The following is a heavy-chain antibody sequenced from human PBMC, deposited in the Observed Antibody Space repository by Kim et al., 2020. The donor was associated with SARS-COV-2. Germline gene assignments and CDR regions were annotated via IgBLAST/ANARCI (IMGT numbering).Heavy chain of an antibody. Sequence: SVKVSCKASGGTFSNYVISWVRQAPGQGLEWMGRIITIFGTTNYAQKFQGRVTITADESTSTAYMELSSLRFEDTAVYYCVSRTTVITPRGYWGQGTLVTVSS. CDR1: GGTFSNYV. V-gene: IGHV1-69*13. J-gene: IGHJ4*02. CDR3: VSRTTVITPRGY. CDR2: IITIFGTT. D-gene: IGHD4-4*01.